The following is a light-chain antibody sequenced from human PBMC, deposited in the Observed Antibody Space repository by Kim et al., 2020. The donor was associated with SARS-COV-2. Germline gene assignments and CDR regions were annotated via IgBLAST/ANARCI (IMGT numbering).Light chain of an antibody. Sequence: GQSVTISCTGTNSDVGGYNYVSWYQQHPGKAPKLMIYDVNKRPSGVPDRFSGSKSGNTASLTISGLQTEDEADYYCCSYAGGYSWVYGGGTQLTVL. CDR1: NSDVGGYNY. CDR2: DVN. J-gene: IGLJ3*02. V-gene: IGLV2-11*01. CDR3: CSYAGGYSWV.